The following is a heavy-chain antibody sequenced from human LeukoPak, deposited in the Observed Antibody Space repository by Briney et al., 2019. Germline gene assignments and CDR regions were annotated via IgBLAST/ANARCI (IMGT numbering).Heavy chain of an antibody. D-gene: IGHD5-24*01. CDR1: GGTFSSYA. V-gene: IGHV1-69*13. J-gene: IGHJ4*02. CDR3: ARHTRDGYNSYYFDY. CDR2: IIPIFGTA. Sequence: SVKVSCKASGGTFSSYAISWVRQAPGQGLEWMGGIIPIFGTANYAQKFQGRVTITADESTSTAYMELSSLRSEDTAVYYCARHTRDGYNSYYFDYWGQGTLVTVSS.